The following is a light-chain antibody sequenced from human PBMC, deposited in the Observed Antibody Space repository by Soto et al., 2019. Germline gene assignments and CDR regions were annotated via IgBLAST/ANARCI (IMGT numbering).Light chain of an antibody. J-gene: IGKJ2*01. Sequence: DIQMTQSPSSLSASVGDRVTITCRATQYISTYLNWYQQKPGIAPKLLIYATSSLQRGVPSRFSGSGSGTDFTLTISSLQPEDFASYYCQQSYNTPYTFGQGPKLEIK. CDR1: QYISTY. V-gene: IGKV1-39*01. CDR2: ATS. CDR3: QQSYNTPYT.